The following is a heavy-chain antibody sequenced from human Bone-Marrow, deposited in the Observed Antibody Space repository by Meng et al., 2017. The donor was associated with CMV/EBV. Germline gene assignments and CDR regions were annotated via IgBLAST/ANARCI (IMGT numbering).Heavy chain of an antibody. CDR3: ARGEVTTLGY. J-gene: IGHJ4*02. Sequence: SETLSLTCTVSGGSVSSISYYWNWIRQPPGKGLEWIGYIYYSGSAIYNPSLKSRVTISVDTSQNLFSLRLRSVTTADTAVYYCARGEVTTLGYWGQGTLVTVPS. V-gene: IGHV4-61*01. CDR2: IYYSGSA. CDR1: GGSVSSISYY. D-gene: IGHD4-11*01.